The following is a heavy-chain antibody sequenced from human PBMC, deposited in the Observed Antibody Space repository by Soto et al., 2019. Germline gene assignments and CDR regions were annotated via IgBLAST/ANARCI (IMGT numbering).Heavy chain of an antibody. Sequence: SETLSLTCAVYGGSFSGYYWSWIRQPPGKGLEWIGEINHSGSTNYNPSLKSRVTISVDTSKNQFSLKLSSVTAADTAVYYCARGVTMVRGVSNWFDPWGQGTLVTVSS. CDR1: GGSFSGYY. V-gene: IGHV4-34*01. D-gene: IGHD3-10*01. CDR2: INHSGST. CDR3: ARGVTMVRGVSNWFDP. J-gene: IGHJ5*02.